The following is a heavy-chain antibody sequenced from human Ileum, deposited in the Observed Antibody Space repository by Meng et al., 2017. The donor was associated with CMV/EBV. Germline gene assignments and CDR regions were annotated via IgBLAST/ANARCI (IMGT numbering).Heavy chain of an antibody. CDR3: AVRLGVSGSESYFVPYFDS. V-gene: IGHV5-51*01. D-gene: IGHD3-10*01. CDR2: LYPAGAGT. Sequence: FVGYWVGWVGRTPVKGLEWMGILYPAGAGTRCSPSFQDSVTIYDDKSIDTADLQWRNLKASDTAMYFCAVRLGVSGSESYFVPYFDSWGQGTLVTVSS. J-gene: IGHJ4*02. CDR1: FVGYW.